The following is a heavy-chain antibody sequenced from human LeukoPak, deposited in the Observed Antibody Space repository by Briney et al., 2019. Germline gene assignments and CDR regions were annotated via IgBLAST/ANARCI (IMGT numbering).Heavy chain of an antibody. CDR1: GYTFTGYY. CDR3: ARDLDIVAISDY. CDR2: INPNSGGT. Sequence: ALVKVSCKASGYTFTGYYMHWVRQAPGQGLEWMGWINPNSGGTNYAQKFQGRVTMTRDTSISTAYMELSRLRSDDTAVYYCARDLDIVAISDYWGQGTLVTVSS. J-gene: IGHJ4*02. V-gene: IGHV1-2*02. D-gene: IGHD5-12*01.